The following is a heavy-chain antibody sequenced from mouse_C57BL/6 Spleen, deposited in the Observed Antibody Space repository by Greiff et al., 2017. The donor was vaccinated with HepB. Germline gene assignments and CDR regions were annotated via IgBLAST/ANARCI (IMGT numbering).Heavy chain of an antibody. D-gene: IGHD2-4*01. J-gene: IGHJ4*01. CDR3: ARWGLREDYAMDY. Sequence: QVQLQQPGAELVMPGASVKLSCKASGYTFTSYWMHWVKQRPGQGLEWIGEIDPSDSYTNYNQKFKGKSTLTVDKSSSTAYMQLSSLTSEDSAVYYCARWGLREDYAMDYWGQGTSVTVSS. V-gene: IGHV1-69*01. CDR1: GYTFTSYW. CDR2: IDPSDSYT.